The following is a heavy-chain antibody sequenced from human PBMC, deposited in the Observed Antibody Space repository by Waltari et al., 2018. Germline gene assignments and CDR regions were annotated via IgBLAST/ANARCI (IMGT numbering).Heavy chain of an antibody. CDR1: GFTFSSYD. D-gene: IGHD3-10*01. V-gene: IGHV3-48*03. Sequence: EVQLVESGGGLVQPGGSLRLSCAASGFTFSSYDMNWVRQAPGKGVVWGSDISSSGSTIYYADSVKGRVTSSRDNAKNSLYLQMNSLRAEDTAVYYCARAPYYYGSGIPGWGQGTLVTVSS. CDR2: ISSSGSTI. J-gene: IGHJ4*02. CDR3: ARAPYYYGSGIPG.